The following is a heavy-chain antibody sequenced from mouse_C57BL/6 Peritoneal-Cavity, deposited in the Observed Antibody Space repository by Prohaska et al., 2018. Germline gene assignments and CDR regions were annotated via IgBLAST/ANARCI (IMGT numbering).Heavy chain of an antibody. Sequence: QRPGQGLEWIGVIDPSDSYTNYNEKFKGKATLTVDRSSSTGYMKLSSLTAEDSAVYYCVRVGFAYWGQGTLVTVSA. CDR3: VRVGFAY. J-gene: IGHJ3*01. CDR2: IDPSDSYT. V-gene: IGHV1-59*01.